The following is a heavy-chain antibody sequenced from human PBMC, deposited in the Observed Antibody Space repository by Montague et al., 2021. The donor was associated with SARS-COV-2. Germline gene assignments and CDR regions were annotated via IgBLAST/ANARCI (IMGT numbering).Heavy chain of an antibody. V-gene: IGHV3-23*03. CDR1: GFTFSKYA. J-gene: IGHJ6*02. D-gene: IGHD2-15*01. Sequence: SLRLSCAASGFTFSKYAMSWVRQAPGKGLDWVSVIYYGGTTYYADSVKGRFTISRNNSNNTLYLQMNSLRAEDTAVYYCAKPPLEDYGMDVWGRGTTVTVSS. CDR3: AKPPLEDYGMDV. CDR2: IYYGGTT.